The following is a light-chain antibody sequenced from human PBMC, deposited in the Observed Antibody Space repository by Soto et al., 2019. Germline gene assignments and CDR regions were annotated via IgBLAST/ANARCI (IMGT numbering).Light chain of an antibody. Sequence: DIQMTQSPPTLSASVGDRVTITCRASQSISSWLAWYQQKPGKAPKLLIYKASSLESGVPSRFSGSGSGTEFTLTISSLQPDDFATYYCQQYNNYSPTFGQGTKVEIK. CDR1: QSISSW. V-gene: IGKV1-5*03. CDR3: QQYNNYSPT. CDR2: KAS. J-gene: IGKJ1*01.